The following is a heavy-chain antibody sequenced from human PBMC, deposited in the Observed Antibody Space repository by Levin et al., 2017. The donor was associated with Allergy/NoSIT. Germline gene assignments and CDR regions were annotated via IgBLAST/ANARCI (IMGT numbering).Heavy chain of an antibody. V-gene: IGHV3-33*01. Sequence: GGSLRLSCAASGFTFSSYGMHWVRQAPGKGLEWVAVIWYDGSNKYYADSVKGRFTISRDNSKNTLYLQMNSLRAEDTAVYYCARESQRSGSYFFYWGQGTLVTVSS. D-gene: IGHD1-26*01. CDR2: IWYDGSNK. CDR1: GFTFSSYG. J-gene: IGHJ4*02. CDR3: ARESQRSGSYFFY.